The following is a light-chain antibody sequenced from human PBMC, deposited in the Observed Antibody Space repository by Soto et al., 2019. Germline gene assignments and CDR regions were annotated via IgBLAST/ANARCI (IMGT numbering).Light chain of an antibody. CDR1: QSVLYRSNNNNY. J-gene: IGKJ4*01. CDR3: QQYYDTPLS. CDR2: WAS. V-gene: IGKV4-1*01. Sequence: DIVMTQSPDSLAVSLGERATINCKSSQSVLYRSNNNNYLAWYQQKPGQPPKLLIYWASTRESGVSDRFSGSGSGTDFTLTINSLQAEDVAVYYCQQYYDTPLSFGGGTKVEIK.